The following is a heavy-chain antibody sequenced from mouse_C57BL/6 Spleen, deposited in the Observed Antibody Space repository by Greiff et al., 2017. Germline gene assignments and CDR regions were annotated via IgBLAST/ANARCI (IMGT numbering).Heavy chain of an antibody. D-gene: IGHD1-1*01. V-gene: IGHV1-54*01. CDR1: GYAFTNYL. J-gene: IGHJ2*01. Sequence: QVQLQQSGAELVRPGTSVKVSCKASGYAFTNYLIEWVKQRPGQGLEWIGVINPGSGGTNYNEKFKGKATLTADKSSSTAYMQLSSLTSEDSAVYFCARSGYYYGSSGLDYWGQGTTLTVSS. CDR2: INPGSGGT. CDR3: ARSGYYYGSSGLDY.